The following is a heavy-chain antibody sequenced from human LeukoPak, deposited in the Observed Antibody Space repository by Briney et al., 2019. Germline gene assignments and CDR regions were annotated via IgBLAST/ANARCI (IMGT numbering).Heavy chain of an antibody. CDR1: GFTFSSYS. V-gene: IGHV3-21*01. CDR2: ISSSSSYI. Sequence: PGGSLRLSCAASGFTFSSYSMNWVRQAPGKGLEWVSSISSSSSYIYYADSVEGRFTISRDNAKNSLYPQMNSLRAEDTAVYYCARDGSILTGYSDFDYWGQGTLVTVSS. J-gene: IGHJ4*02. D-gene: IGHD3-9*01. CDR3: ARDGSILTGYSDFDY.